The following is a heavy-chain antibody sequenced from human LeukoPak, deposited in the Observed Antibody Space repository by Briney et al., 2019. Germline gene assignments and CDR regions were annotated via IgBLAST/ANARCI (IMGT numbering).Heavy chain of an antibody. V-gene: IGHV3-30*18. CDR2: ISYDGSNK. CDR1: GFTLSSYG. D-gene: IGHD3-9*01. J-gene: IGHJ3*02. CDR3: AKCSRYFDWSRLGAFDI. Sequence: GRSLRLSCAASGFTLSSYGMHWVRQAPGKGLEWVAVISYDGSNKYYADSVKGRFTISRDNSKNTLYLQMNSLRAEDTAVYYCAKCSRYFDWSRLGAFDIWGQGTMVTVSS.